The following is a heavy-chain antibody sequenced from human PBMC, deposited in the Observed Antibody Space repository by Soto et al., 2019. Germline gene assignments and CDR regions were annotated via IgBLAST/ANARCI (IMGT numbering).Heavy chain of an antibody. D-gene: IGHD6-6*01. CDR1: GFSFTGYY. Sequence: ASVKVSCKASGFSFTGYYIHWLRQAPGQGLEWMGWINAHSGGTEYAQKFQGRVTLTRDTSIATAYLTLTSLTSDDTALYYCARRSSSSDYYYYGMDVWGQGTTVTVSS. CDR3: ARRSSSSDYYYYGMDV. J-gene: IGHJ6*02. V-gene: IGHV1-2*02. CDR2: INAHSGGT.